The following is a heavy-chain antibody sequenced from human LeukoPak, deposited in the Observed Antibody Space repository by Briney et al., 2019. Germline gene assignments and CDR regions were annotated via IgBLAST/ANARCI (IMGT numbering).Heavy chain of an antibody. J-gene: IGHJ4*02. CDR2: IKEDGSLK. Sequence: GGSLRLSCATSGFTFSTYWMTWVRQAPGKGLEWVANIKEDGSLKYYVDSVKGRFTISRDNAKNSLYLRMSSLRVEDTAVYYCARDVLGRSGEQLDYWGQGTLVTVSS. V-gene: IGHV3-7*03. CDR3: ARDVLGRSGEQLDY. D-gene: IGHD3-3*01. CDR1: GFTFSTYW.